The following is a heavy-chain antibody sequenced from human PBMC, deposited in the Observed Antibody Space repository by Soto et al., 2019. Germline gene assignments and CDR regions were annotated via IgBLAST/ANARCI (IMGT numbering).Heavy chain of an antibody. CDR1: AGSVSSGSYY. Sequence: SETLSPTSPPPAGSVSSGSYYWSWIPQPPGKGLEWIGYIYYSGITNYNASLRSRVTISVDTSKDLFSLKLSSVTAADTAVYYCASMKYYDILAGLPTANLFDPWGRGTLVTVCS. V-gene: IGHV4-61*01. CDR2: IYYSGIT. CDR3: ASMKYYDILAGLPTANLFDP. D-gene: IGHD3-9*01. J-gene: IGHJ5*02.